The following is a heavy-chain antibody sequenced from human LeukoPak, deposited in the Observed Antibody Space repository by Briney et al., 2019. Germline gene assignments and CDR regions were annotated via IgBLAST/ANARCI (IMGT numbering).Heavy chain of an antibody. J-gene: IGHJ5*02. CDR2: ISSRSSAT. CDR1: GFTFSTYS. D-gene: IGHD4-17*01. V-gene: IGHV3-48*02. CDR3: ARGTGDPQRFDP. Sequence: GGSLRLSCAASGFTFSTYSMNWVSQAPGKGLEWVAYISSRSSATYYADSVKGRFTISRDNAKNSLYLQMNSLRDEDTAVYYCARGTGDPQRFDPWGQGTLVTVSS.